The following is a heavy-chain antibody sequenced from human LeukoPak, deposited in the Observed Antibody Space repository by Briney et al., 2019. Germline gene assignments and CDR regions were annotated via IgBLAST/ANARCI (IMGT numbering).Heavy chain of an antibody. V-gene: IGHV3-21*01. CDR2: ISSSSSYI. Sequence: PGGSLRLSCAASGFTFSSYSMNWVRQAPGKGLEWVSSISSSSSYIYYADSVKGRFTISRDNAKNSLYLQMNSLRAEDTAAYYCARVDSSPGGMDVWGQGTTVTVSS. CDR3: ARVDSSPGGMDV. J-gene: IGHJ6*02. D-gene: IGHD3-22*01. CDR1: GFTFSSYS.